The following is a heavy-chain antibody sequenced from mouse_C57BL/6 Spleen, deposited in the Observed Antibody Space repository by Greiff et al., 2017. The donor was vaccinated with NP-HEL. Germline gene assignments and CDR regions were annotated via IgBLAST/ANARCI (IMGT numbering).Heavy chain of an antibody. CDR2: IYPSDSET. J-gene: IGHJ3*01. Sequence: QVQLQQPGAELVRPGSTVKLSCKASGYTFTSYWMDWVKQRPGQGLEWIGNIYPSDSETHYNQKFKDKGTLTVDKSSSTAYMQLSSLTSEDSAVYYCARSYYSNGFAYWGQGTLVTVSA. CDR3: ARSYYSNGFAY. CDR1: GYTFTSYW. D-gene: IGHD2-5*01. V-gene: IGHV1-61*01.